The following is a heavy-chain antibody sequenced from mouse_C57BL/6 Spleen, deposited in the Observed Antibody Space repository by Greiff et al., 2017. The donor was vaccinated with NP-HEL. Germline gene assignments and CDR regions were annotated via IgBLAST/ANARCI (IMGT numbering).Heavy chain of an antibody. CDR2: IYPGDGDT. V-gene: IGHV1-80*01. CDR1: GYAFSSYW. D-gene: IGHD1-1*01. Sequence: QVQLQQSGAELVKPGASVKISCKASGYAFSSYWMNWVKQRPGKGLEWIGQIYPGDGDTNYNGKFKGKATLTADKSSSTAYMHLSSLTSEDSAVYFCARGYYGSGSGDYWGQGTTLTVSS. CDR3: ARGYYGSGSGDY. J-gene: IGHJ2*01.